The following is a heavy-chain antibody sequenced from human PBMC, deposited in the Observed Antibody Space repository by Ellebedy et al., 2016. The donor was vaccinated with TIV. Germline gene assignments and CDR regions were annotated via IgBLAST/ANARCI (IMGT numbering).Heavy chain of an antibody. CDR2: THYSGST. Sequence: MPGGSLRLSCTVSGASISSHYWSWIRQPQGKGLEWFGYTHYSGSTNYNPSLKSRVTISVDTSKNQFSLKLNSGTAADTRVYYCARHSKVEATWGQGTMVTVSS. CDR1: GASISSHY. V-gene: IGHV4-59*08. CDR3: ARHSKVEAT. D-gene: IGHD1-26*01. J-gene: IGHJ3*01.